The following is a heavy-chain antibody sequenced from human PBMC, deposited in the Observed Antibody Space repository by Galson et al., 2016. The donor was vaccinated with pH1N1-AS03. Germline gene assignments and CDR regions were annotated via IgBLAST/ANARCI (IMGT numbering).Heavy chain of an antibody. CDR1: GGSIASGGNF. CDR3: ARDSYRGFDP. V-gene: IGHV4-39*07. Sequence: SETLSLTCTVSGGSIASGGNFWGWLRQPPGMGLEWIGSIYYTGSTYYKPSLRSRVSISVDTSRSQFSLRLTSVTAADTAVYYCARDSYRGFDPWGQGTLVTVSS. D-gene: IGHD3-16*02. J-gene: IGHJ5*02. CDR2: IYYTGST.